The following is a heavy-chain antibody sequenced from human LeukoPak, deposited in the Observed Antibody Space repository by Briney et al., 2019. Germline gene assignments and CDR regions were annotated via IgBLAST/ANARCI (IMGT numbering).Heavy chain of an antibody. CDR2: ISGSGGST. CDR1: GFTFSSYA. V-gene: IGHV3-23*01. J-gene: IGHJ4*02. Sequence: PGASLRLSCAASGFTFSSYAMSRVRQAPGKGLEWVSAISGSGGSTYYADSVKGRFTISRDNSKNTLYLQMNSLRAEDTAVYYCAKDPRDTAMVPFDYWGQGTLVTVSS. D-gene: IGHD5-18*01. CDR3: AKDPRDTAMVPFDY.